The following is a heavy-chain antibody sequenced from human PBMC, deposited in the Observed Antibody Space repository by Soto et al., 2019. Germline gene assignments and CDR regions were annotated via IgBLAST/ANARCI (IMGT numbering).Heavy chain of an antibody. CDR2: INPNSGGT. CDR3: ARDMVEYSSSTPYYYYGMDV. CDR1: GYTFTGYY. D-gene: IGHD6-6*01. V-gene: IGHV1-2*04. J-gene: IGHJ6*02. Sequence: ASVKVSCKASGYTFTGYYMHWVRQAPGQGLEWMGWINPNSGGTNYAQKFQGWVTMTRDTSISTAYMELSRLRSDDTAVYYCARDMVEYSSSTPYYYYGMDVWGQGTTVTVSS.